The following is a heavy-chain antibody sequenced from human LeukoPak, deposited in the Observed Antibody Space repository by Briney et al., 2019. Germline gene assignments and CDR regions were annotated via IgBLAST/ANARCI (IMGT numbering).Heavy chain of an antibody. D-gene: IGHD1-1*01. CDR1: AFTVSSNC. J-gene: IGHJ4*02. CDR2: IYSAGST. V-gene: IGHV3-53*04. CDR3: ARVDTTLSYKLDY. Sequence: PGGSLRLSCAASAFTVSSNCMIWVRQPPVKGLEWVSVIYSAGSTYNADSVKGRFTISRHNSKNTVYVQMDNLRPEDTAVYYCARVDTTLSYKLDYWGQGTLVTVSS.